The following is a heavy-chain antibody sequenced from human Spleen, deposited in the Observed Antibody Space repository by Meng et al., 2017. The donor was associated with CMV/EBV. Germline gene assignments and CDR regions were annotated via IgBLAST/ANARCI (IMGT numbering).Heavy chain of an antibody. D-gene: IGHD2-2*01. Sequence: SETLSLTCTVSGGSVSSGSYYWSWIRQPPGKGLEWIGYIYYSGSTNYNPSLKSRVTISVDTSKNQFSLKLSSVTAADTAVYYCAGDYPIGSSTSRRGYYYGMDVWGQGTTVTVSS. CDR1: GGSVSSGSYY. V-gene: IGHV4-61*01. J-gene: IGHJ6*02. CDR2: IYYSGST. CDR3: AGDYPIGSSTSRRGYYYGMDV.